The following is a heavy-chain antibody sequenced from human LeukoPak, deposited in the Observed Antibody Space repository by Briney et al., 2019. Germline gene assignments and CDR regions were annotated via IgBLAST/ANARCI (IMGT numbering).Heavy chain of an antibody. V-gene: IGHV1-2*02. Sequence: ASVKVSCKASGYTFTGYYMHWVRQAPGQGLEWMGWINPNSGGTNYAQKFQGRVTMTRDTSISTAYMELRSLRSDDTAVYYCARGAPLQYYYDSSGQYFDYWGQGTLVTVSS. CDR3: ARGAPLQYYYDSSGQYFDY. CDR2: INPNSGGT. D-gene: IGHD3-22*01. CDR1: GYTFTGYY. J-gene: IGHJ4*02.